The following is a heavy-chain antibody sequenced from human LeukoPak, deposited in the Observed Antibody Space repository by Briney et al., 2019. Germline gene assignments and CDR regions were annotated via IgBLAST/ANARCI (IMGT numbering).Heavy chain of an antibody. CDR2: ISYDGSNK. CDR3: AKGGGGRLISYYHMDV. V-gene: IGHV3-30*04. CDR1: GFTFSSYA. D-gene: IGHD3-16*01. J-gene: IGHJ6*03. Sequence: PGGSLRLSCAASGFTFSSYAMHWVRQAPGKGLEWVAVISYDGSNKYYADSVKGRFTISRDNYKNTLYLQMNSLRAEDMPLYYCAKGGGGRLISYYHMDVWGKGTTVTVSS.